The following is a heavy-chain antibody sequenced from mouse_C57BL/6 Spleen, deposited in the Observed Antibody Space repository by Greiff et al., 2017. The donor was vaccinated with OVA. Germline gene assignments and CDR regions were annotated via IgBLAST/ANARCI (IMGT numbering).Heavy chain of an antibody. D-gene: IGHD4-1*01. Sequence: QVQLQQSGAELVRPGASVTLSCKASGYTFTDYEMHWVKQTPVHGLEWIGAIDPETGGTAYNQKFKGKAILTADKSSSTAYMELRSLTSEDSAVYYCTRGVGHFDYWGQGTTLTVSS. CDR3: TRGVGHFDY. J-gene: IGHJ2*01. V-gene: IGHV1-15*01. CDR2: IDPETGGT. CDR1: GYTFTDYE.